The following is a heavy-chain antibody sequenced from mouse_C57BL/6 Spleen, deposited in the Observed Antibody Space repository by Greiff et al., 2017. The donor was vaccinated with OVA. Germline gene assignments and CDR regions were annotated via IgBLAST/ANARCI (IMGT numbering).Heavy chain of an antibody. CDR2: IYPGSGNN. Sequence: VQLQQSGAELVRPGASVKLSCKASGYTFTDYYINWVKQRPGQGLEWIARIYPGSGNNYYNEKFKGKATLTAEKSSSTAYMQLSSLTSEDSAVYFCARSTTVVAKDWYFDVWGTGTTVTVSS. CDR3: ARSTTVVAKDWYFDV. V-gene: IGHV1-76*01. CDR1: GYTFTDYY. J-gene: IGHJ1*03. D-gene: IGHD1-1*01.